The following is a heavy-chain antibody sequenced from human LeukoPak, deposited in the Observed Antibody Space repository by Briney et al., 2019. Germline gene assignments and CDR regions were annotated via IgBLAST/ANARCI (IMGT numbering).Heavy chain of an antibody. J-gene: IGHJ4*02. V-gene: IGHV3-23*01. D-gene: IGHD3-10*01. Sequence: PGRSLRLSCAASGFTFSNYAMHWVRQAPGKGLEWVSAISGSGGSTYYADSVKGRFTISRDNSKNTLYLQMNSLRAEDTAVYYCAKDLPSITMVRGLYDYWGQGTLVTVSS. CDR1: GFTFSNYA. CDR3: AKDLPSITMVRGLYDY. CDR2: ISGSGGST.